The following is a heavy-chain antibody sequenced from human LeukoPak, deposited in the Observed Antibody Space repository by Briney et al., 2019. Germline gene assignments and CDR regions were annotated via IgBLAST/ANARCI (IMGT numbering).Heavy chain of an antibody. CDR1: GFTFSSYA. V-gene: IGHV3-23*01. J-gene: IGHJ1*01. CDR2: ISGSGGST. CDR3: AKVFRYSSGWLEYFQH. D-gene: IGHD6-19*01. Sequence: GGSLRLSCAASGFTFSSYAMSWVRQAPGKGLEWVSAISGSGGSTYYADSVKGRFTISRDNSKNTLYLQMNSLRAEGTAVYYCAKVFRYSSGWLEYFQHWGQGTLVTVSS.